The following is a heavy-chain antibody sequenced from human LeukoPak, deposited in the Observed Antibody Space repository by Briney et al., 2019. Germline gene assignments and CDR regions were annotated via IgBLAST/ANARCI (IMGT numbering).Heavy chain of an antibody. D-gene: IGHD6-13*01. CDR3: ARDPRYSSSWADAFDI. Sequence: PSETLSLTCTVSGGSISSYYWSWIRQPPGKGLEWTGYIYYSGSTNYNPSLKSRVTISVDTSKNQFSLKLSSVTAADTAVYYCARDPRYSSSWADAFDIWGQGTMVTVSS. V-gene: IGHV4-59*01. CDR2: IYYSGST. CDR1: GGSISSYY. J-gene: IGHJ3*02.